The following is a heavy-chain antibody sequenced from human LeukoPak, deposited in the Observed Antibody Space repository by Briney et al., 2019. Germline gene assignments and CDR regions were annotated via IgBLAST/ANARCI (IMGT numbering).Heavy chain of an antibody. D-gene: IGHD3-10*01. CDR2: INAGNGNT. CDR1: GYTFTSYA. J-gene: IGHJ4*02. V-gene: IGHV1-3*01. Sequence: GASVKVSCKASGYTFTSYAMHWVRQAPGQRLEWMGWINAGNGNTKSSQKIQGRVTITRDTFANTAYMELSSLRSEDTAVYYCARDGRFGDLEYWGQGTLVTVSS. CDR3: ARDGRFGDLEY.